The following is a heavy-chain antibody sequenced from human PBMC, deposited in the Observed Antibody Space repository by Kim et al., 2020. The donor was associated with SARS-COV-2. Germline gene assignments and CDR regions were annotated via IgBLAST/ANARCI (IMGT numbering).Heavy chain of an antibody. CDR3: ASGGKAFGWFDP. V-gene: IGHV4-59*08. D-gene: IGHD2-15*01. J-gene: IGHJ5*02. Sequence: SETLSLTCTVSGGSISSYYWSWIRQPPGKGLEWIGYIYYSGSTNYNPSLKSRVTISVDTSKNQFSLKLSSVTAADTAVYYCASGGKAFGWFDPWGQGTLVPVSS. CDR2: IYYSGST. CDR1: GGSISSYY.